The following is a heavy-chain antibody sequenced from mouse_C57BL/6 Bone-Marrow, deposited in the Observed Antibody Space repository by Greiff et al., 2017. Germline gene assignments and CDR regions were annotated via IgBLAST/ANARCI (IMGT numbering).Heavy chain of an antibody. CDR2: ILPSIGRT. V-gene: IGHV15-2*01. Sequence: QVQLKQSGSELRSPGSSVKLSCKDFDSEVFPIAYMSWVRQKPGHGFEWIGGILPSIGRTIYGEKFEDKATLDADTLSNTAYLELNSLTSEDSAIYYCARLYYGNYVSFDYWGQGTTLTVSS. J-gene: IGHJ2*01. D-gene: IGHD2-1*01. CDR1: DSEVFPIAY. CDR3: ARLYYGNYVSFDY.